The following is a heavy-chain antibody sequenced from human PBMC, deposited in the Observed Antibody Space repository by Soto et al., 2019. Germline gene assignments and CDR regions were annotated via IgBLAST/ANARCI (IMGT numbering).Heavy chain of an antibody. CDR2: ISAYNGNT. V-gene: IGHV1-18*01. Sequence: ASVKVSCKASGYTFTSYGISWVRQAPGQGLEWMGWISAYNGNTNYAQKHQGRVTMTTDTSTSTAYMKLRSLRSDDTAVYYFARVPAGAGYYDSSGYYYFDYWGQGTLVTVSA. D-gene: IGHD3-22*01. CDR3: ARVPAGAGYYDSSGYYYFDY. J-gene: IGHJ4*02. CDR1: GYTFTSYG.